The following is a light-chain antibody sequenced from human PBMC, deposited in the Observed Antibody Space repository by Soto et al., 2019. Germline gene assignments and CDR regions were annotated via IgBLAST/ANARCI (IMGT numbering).Light chain of an antibody. V-gene: IGLV2-11*01. CDR1: SSDVGSYNY. J-gene: IGLJ1*01. Sequence: QSALTQPRSVSGSAGQSVTISCTGTSSDVGSYNYVSWYQHHPGKAPRLLLYDVSERPSGVPDRFSGSKSGNTASLTISGLQAEDEADYYCCSYAGIYTLYVFGTGTKVTVL. CDR3: CSYAGIYTLYV. CDR2: DVS.